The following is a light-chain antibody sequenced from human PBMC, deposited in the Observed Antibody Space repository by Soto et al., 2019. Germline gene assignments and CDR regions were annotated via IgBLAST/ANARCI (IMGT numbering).Light chain of an antibody. Sequence: IVLTQSPDSLTLSPGEKATLSWSARQSVSRDFLAWYQQKPGQAHRLLIYGASTRATGIPARFSGSGSGKEFTLSINSLQSEDFALYYCQQYNNWPRTFGKGTKVDIK. CDR1: QSVSRD. CDR3: QQYNNWPRT. CDR2: GAS. J-gene: IGKJ1*01. V-gene: IGKV3-15*01.